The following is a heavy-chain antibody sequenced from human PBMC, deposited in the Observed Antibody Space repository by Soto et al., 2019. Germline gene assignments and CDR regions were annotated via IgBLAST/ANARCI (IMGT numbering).Heavy chain of an antibody. D-gene: IGHD5-12*01. CDR1: RYSINNNNW. CDR3: TKNSAYALDY. V-gene: IGHV4-4*03. J-gene: IGHJ4*02. Sequence: LGTLSLTCDVSRYSINNNNWWSWVRQPPGGGLEWIGELHHGGSTNYNPSLESRVTFSVDISKNQFFLKLSSVTAADTAVYYCTKNSAYALDYWGQGTLVTVSS. CDR2: LHHGGST.